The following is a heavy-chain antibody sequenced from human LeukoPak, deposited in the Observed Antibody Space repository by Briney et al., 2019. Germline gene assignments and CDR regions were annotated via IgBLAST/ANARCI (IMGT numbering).Heavy chain of an antibody. D-gene: IGHD3-22*01. Sequence: GGSLRPSCVASGFTFSNAWMSWVRQAPGKGLEWVSSISSSSSYIYYADSVKGRFTISRDNAKNSLYLQMNSLRAEDTAVYYCARDHHGGYYDSSGYSFDYWGQGTLVTVSS. J-gene: IGHJ4*02. CDR1: GFTFSNAW. CDR3: ARDHHGGYYDSSGYSFDY. CDR2: ISSSSSYI. V-gene: IGHV3-21*01.